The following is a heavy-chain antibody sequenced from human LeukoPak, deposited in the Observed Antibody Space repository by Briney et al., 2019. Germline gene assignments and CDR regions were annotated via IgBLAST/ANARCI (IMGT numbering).Heavy chain of an antibody. CDR3: ARDTVDGSYDY. V-gene: IGHV4-59*01. CDR2: IYYSGST. D-gene: IGHD1-26*01. Sequence: SETLSLTCTVSGGSISSYYWSWIRQPPGKGLEWIGYIYYSGSTNYNPSLKSRVTISVDTSKNQFSLKLSSVTAADTAVYYCARDTVDGSYDYWGQGTLVTVSS. CDR1: GGSISSYY. J-gene: IGHJ4*02.